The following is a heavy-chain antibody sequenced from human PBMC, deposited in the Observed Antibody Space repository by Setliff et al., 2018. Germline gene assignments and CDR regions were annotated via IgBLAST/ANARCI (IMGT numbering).Heavy chain of an antibody. CDR1: GYSISSGYY. CDR3: ARHLWGRWMAASSDYFDY. Sequence: PSETLSLTCTVSGYSISSGYYWGWIRQPPGKGLEWLGSLSQTGTTYYNPSLESRVTMSVDTSNNQFSLKLHSVTASDTAVYYCARHLWGRWMAASSDYFDYWGQGSLVTVSS. D-gene: IGHD3-3*02. V-gene: IGHV4-38-2*02. J-gene: IGHJ4*02. CDR2: LSQTGTT.